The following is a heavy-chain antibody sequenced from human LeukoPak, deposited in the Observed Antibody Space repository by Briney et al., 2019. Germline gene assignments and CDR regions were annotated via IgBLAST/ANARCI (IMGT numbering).Heavy chain of an antibody. V-gene: IGHV3-23*01. CDR3: AKRAVVIRVILVGFHKEAYYFYS. D-gene: IGHD3-22*01. J-gene: IGHJ4*02. CDR2: ISGSGGST. Sequence: GGSLRLSCAVSGITVSNYGMSWVRQAPGKGLEWVAGISGSGGSTHYADSVKGRFTISRDNPRNTLYLQMNSLRPEDTAVYFCAKRAVVIRVILVGFHKEAYYFYSWGQGALVNVSS. CDR1: GITVSNYG.